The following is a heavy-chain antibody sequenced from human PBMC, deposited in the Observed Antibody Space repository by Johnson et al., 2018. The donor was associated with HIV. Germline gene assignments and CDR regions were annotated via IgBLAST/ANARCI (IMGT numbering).Heavy chain of an antibody. CDR2: T. J-gene: IGHJ3*01. Sequence: TGYADSVKGRFTISRNNAKNSLYLQMNSLRAEDTAVYYCARDNLVATADDAFDVWGQGTMVTVSS. V-gene: IGHV3-20*03. CDR3: ARDNLVATADDAFDV. D-gene: IGHD5-12*01.